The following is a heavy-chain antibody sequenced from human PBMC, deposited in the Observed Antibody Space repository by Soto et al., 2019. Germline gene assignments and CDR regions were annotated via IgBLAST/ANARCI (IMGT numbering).Heavy chain of an antibody. V-gene: IGHV2-5*01. CDR1: VFSLTTDGVG. CDR2: IYWNDEK. D-gene: IGHD4-4*01. J-gene: IGHJ4*02. CDR3: AHRTTVTSGIN. Sequence: QITLRESGPTLVEPTQTLTLTCTFSVFSLTTDGVGVDWIRQPPGRALEWLGLIYWNDEKRYRPSLHSRLTITRDTSRNQVVLTMTNMDPVDTATYYCAHRTTVTSGINWGQGTLVTVSS.